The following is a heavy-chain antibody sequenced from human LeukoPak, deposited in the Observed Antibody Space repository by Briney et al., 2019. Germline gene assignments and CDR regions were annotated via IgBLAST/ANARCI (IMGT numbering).Heavy chain of an antibody. CDR3: VRGSGYGDYSLGY. Sequence: PGGSLRLSCAASGFTFSSYDMHWVRQAPGKGLEWVSAIGTARDPYYSGSVKGRFTISRENAKNSLYLQMNILRAGDTAVYYCVRGSGYGDYSLGYWGQGTLVTVSS. V-gene: IGHV3-13*05. CDR1: GFTFSSYD. J-gene: IGHJ4*02. CDR2: IGTARDP. D-gene: IGHD4-17*01.